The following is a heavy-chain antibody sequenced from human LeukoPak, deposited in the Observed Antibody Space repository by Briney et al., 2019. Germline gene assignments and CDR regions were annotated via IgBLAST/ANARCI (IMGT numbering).Heavy chain of an antibody. Sequence: SETLSLTCTVSGGSISSSSYYWGWIRQPPGKGLEWLGSIYYSGSTNYNPSLKSRVTISVDTSKNQFSLKLSSVTAADTAVYYCARGTYYYDSSGYYKKAYFDYWGQGTLVTVSS. J-gene: IGHJ4*02. CDR1: GGSISSSSYY. CDR3: ARGTYYYDSSGYYKKAYFDY. CDR2: IYYSGST. V-gene: IGHV4-39*07. D-gene: IGHD3-22*01.